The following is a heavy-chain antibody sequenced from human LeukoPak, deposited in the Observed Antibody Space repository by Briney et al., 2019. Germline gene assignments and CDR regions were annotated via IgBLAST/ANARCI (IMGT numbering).Heavy chain of an antibody. CDR3: ARYRGTYYDY. CDR1: GFTFTDYY. D-gene: IGHD1-26*01. CDR2: ISGSGSTI. V-gene: IGHV3-11*04. Sequence: GGPLRLSCAASGFTFTDYYMSWHRQAPGKGLEWVSYISGSGSTIYIADSVKGRFSISRDNANNSLYLQMNSLRPEDTAVYYCARYRGTYYDYWGQGTLVTDSS. J-gene: IGHJ4*02.